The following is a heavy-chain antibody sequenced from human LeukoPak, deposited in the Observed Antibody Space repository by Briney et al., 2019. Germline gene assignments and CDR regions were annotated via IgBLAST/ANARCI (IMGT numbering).Heavy chain of an antibody. CDR1: GGSVSSGSYY. Sequence: SETLSLTCTVSGGSVSSGSYYWGWIRQPPGKGLEWIGNIYYSGSTYYNPSLKSRVTISVDTSKNQFSLKLSSVTAADTAVYYCARGQGEGDWFDPWGQGTLVTVSS. D-gene: IGHD3-10*01. V-gene: IGHV4-39*07. CDR2: IYYSGST. J-gene: IGHJ5*02. CDR3: ARGQGEGDWFDP.